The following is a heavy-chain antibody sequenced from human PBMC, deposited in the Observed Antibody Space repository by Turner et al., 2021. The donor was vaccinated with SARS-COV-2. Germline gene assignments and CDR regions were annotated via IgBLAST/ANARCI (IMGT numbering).Heavy chain of an antibody. D-gene: IGHD3-16*01. J-gene: IGHJ4*02. CDR1: GGSISSYY. CDR3: ERDPGEGSFDY. V-gene: IGHV4-59*01. CDR2: IYYSGST. Sequence: QVQLQESGPGLLKPSATLSLTCTVPGGSISSYYWIWLRQPPGKGLEWIGYIYYSGSTNYNPSLKSRVTISVETSKNQFSRKLSSVTAADTAVYYCERDPGEGSFDYWGQGTLVTVSS.